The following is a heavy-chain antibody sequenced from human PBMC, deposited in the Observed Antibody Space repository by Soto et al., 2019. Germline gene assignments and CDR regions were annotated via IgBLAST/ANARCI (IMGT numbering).Heavy chain of an antibody. CDR1: GGSINSGGYY. Sequence: QVQLQESGPGLVKPSQTLSLTCTVSGGSINSGGYYWSWIRQHPGKGLEWIGYIYYSGSTYYNPSLNSRVTISVDTSKNQFSLKLSSVTAADTAVDYCARAELVGATDYWGQGTLVTVSS. V-gene: IGHV4-31*03. J-gene: IGHJ4*02. D-gene: IGHD1-26*01. CDR3: ARAELVGATDY. CDR2: IYYSGST.